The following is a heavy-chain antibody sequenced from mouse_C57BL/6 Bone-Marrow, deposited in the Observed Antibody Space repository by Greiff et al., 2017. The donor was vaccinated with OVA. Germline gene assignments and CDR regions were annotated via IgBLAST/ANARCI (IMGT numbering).Heavy chain of an antibody. CDR3: ARGGDPHWYFDV. Sequence: QVQLQQPGAELVRPGTSVKLSCKASGYTFTSYWMHWVKQRPGQGLEWIGVIDPSDSYTNYTQKFKGKATLTVDTSSSTAYMQLSSLTSEDSAVYYCARGGDPHWYFDVWGTGTTVTVSS. V-gene: IGHV1-59*01. CDR2: IDPSDSYT. D-gene: IGHD2-13*01. CDR1: GYTFTSYW. J-gene: IGHJ1*03.